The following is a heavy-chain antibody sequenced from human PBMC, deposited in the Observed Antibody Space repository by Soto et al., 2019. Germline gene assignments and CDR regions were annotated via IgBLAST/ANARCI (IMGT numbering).Heavy chain of an antibody. Sequence: SGTLSPPSTGSGGSIRSFYWSWVPQPPGKGLEWIGYIYYSGSTNYNPSLKSRVTTSMDTSKNQLSLKLTSMTAADTAVYYCARDMHAGFTHYFDPWGQGTLVTVSS. D-gene: IGHD1-26*01. CDR2: IYYSGST. J-gene: IGHJ5*02. CDR1: GGSIRSFY. V-gene: IGHV4-59*01. CDR3: ARDMHAGFTHYFDP.